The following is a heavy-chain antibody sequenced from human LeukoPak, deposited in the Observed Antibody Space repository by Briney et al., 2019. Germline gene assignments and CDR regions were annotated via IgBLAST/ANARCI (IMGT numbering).Heavy chain of an antibody. CDR1: GFTFSSYV. J-gene: IGHJ5*02. V-gene: IGHV3-30*04. CDR2: ISYDGSNE. Sequence: PGRSLRLSCAASGFTFSSYVMHWVRQAPGKGLEWVAIISYDGSNEYYADSVKGRFTISRDNSKNTLYLQMNSLTADDSAIYYCARGLLTSSSGYPYFDTWGQETLVTVSS. D-gene: IGHD3-22*01. CDR3: ARGLLTSSSGYPYFDT.